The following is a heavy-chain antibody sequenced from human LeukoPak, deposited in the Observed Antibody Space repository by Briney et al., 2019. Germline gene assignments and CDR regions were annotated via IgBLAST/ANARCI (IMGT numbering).Heavy chain of an antibody. V-gene: IGHV1-46*01. D-gene: IGHD3-16*02. J-gene: IGHJ4*02. CDR1: GYTFTSYY. CDR2: INPSVGST. CDR3: ARGMSMITFGGVIAPDFDY. Sequence: GASVNASCKASGYTFTSYYMHCVRQAPGQGLEWMGIINPSVGSTSYAQNSQGRVTMTRDTSTSTVYMELSSLRSEDTAVYYCARGMSMITFGGVIAPDFDYWGQGTLVTVSS.